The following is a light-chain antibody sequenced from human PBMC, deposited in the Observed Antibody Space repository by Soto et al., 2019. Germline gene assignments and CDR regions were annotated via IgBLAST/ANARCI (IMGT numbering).Light chain of an antibody. V-gene: IGKV1-39*01. J-gene: IGKJ4*01. CDR3: QHSYSTPALT. Sequence: DIQMTQSPSSLSASVGDRITITCRASQTISIYLNWYQQKPGTAPKVLIYAASTLQNGVPSRFXGSGSGTDFTLTISSLQPEDFATYYCQHSYSTPALTFGGGTKVEIK. CDR2: AAS. CDR1: QTISIY.